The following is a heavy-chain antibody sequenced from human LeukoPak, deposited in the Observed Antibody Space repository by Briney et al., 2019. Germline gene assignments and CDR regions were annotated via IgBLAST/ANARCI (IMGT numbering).Heavy chain of an antibody. CDR1: GYSISSGYY. Sequence: SETLSLTCTVSGYSISSGYYWGWIRQPPGKGLEWIGSIYHSGRTYYNPSLKSRVTISVDTSKNQFSLKLSSVTAADTAAYYCARDLGYCSGGSCYGLDYWGQGTLVTVSS. D-gene: IGHD2-15*01. CDR3: ARDLGYCSGGSCYGLDY. CDR2: IYHSGRT. J-gene: IGHJ4*02. V-gene: IGHV4-38-2*02.